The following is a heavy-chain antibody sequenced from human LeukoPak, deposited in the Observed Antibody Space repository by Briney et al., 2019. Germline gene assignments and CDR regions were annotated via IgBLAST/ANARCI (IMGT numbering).Heavy chain of an antibody. D-gene: IGHD6-19*01. CDR3: AREGQWLPDWFDP. J-gene: IGHJ5*02. CDR2: IYYSGST. Sequence: SETLSLTCTVSGGSISSYYWSWIRQPPGKGLEWIGYIYYSGSTNYSPSLRSRVTISLDTSKNQFSLKVNSVTAADTAVYYCAREGQWLPDWFDPWGQGTLVTVSS. V-gene: IGHV4-59*01. CDR1: GGSISSYY.